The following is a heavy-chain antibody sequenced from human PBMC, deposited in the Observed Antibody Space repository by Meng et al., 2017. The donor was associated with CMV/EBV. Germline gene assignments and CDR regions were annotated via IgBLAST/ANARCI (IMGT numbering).Heavy chain of an antibody. J-gene: IGHJ4*02. CDR3: VGVGAVDY. D-gene: IGHD1-26*01. Sequence: KVYWRDSGGNLSRNGMSGVGQAPGQGIEWVGGIIPIFGTANYEQRFQGRVTITTDESTSTAYMELSSLRYEDTAVYYCVGVGAVDYWGQGTLVTVSS. V-gene: IGHV1-69*05. CDR1: GGNLSRNG. CDR2: IIPIFGTA.